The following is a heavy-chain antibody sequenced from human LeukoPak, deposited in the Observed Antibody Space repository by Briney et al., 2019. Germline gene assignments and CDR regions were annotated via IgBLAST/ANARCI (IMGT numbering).Heavy chain of an antibody. V-gene: IGHV4-31*03. CDR2: IYYSGST. CDR3: ARGKACGGDCYSKNYYGMDV. J-gene: IGHJ6*02. CDR1: GGSISSGGYY. Sequence: SETLSLTCTVSGGSISSGGYYWSWIRQHPGKGLEWIGYIYYSGSTYYNPYLKRRVTISVATSKNQFSLKLSSVTAADTAEYYCARGKACGGDCYSKNYYGMDVWGQGTTVTVSS. D-gene: IGHD2-21*02.